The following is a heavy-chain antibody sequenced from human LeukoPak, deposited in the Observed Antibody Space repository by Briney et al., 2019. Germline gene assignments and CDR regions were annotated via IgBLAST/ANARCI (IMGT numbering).Heavy chain of an antibody. CDR2: IYYSGST. J-gene: IGHJ4*02. Sequence: PSETLSLSCTVSGGSISSYYWSWIRQSPGKGLEWIGHIYYSGSTNYNPSLKSRVTISVDTSRNQFSLKLSSVTAADTAVYYCARGGGGARPFDYWGQGTLVTVSS. D-gene: IGHD3-16*01. CDR1: GGSISSYY. CDR3: ARGGGGARPFDY. V-gene: IGHV4-59*12.